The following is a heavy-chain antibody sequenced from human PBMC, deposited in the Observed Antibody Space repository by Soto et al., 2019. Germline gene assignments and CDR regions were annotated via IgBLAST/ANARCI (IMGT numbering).Heavy chain of an antibody. CDR1: GDFISIGSHF. Sequence: PSETLSLTGSVSGDFISIGSHFWGWIRQPPGKGLGGIGSVYASGRTYQNTSLKSRVTISVDTSKNQFSLRLTSVTAADTAVYFCGRHGPTAVAERWFDSWGQGTLVTVSS. CDR3: GRHGPTAVAERWFDS. V-gene: IGHV4-39*01. J-gene: IGHJ5*01. D-gene: IGHD6-19*01. CDR2: VYASGRT.